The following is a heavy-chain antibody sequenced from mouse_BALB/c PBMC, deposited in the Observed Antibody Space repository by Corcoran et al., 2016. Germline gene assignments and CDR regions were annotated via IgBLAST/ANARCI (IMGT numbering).Heavy chain of an antibody. D-gene: IGHD1-2*01. Sequence: DVQLQESGPGLVKPSQSLSLTCSVTGYSITSGYYWNWIRQFPGNKLEWMGYISYDGSNNYNPSLKNRISITRDTSKNQFFLKLNSVTTEDTATYYCATLLRPFDYWGQGTTLTVSP. J-gene: IGHJ2*01. V-gene: IGHV3-6*02. CDR1: GYSITSGYY. CDR2: ISYDGSN. CDR3: ATLLRPFDY.